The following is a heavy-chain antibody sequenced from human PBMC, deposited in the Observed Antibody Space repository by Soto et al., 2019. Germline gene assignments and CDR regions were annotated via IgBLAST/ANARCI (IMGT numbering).Heavy chain of an antibody. CDR3: ASFIRGDFWSGYYTGPYFDY. V-gene: IGHV3-11*01. Sequence: GGSLRLSCAACGFTFSDYYMSWIRQAPGKXLEWVSYISSSGSTIYYADSVKGRFTISRDNAKNSLYLQMNSLRAEDTAVYYCASFIRGDFWSGYYTGPYFDYWGQGTLVTVSS. CDR2: ISSSGSTI. D-gene: IGHD3-3*01. J-gene: IGHJ4*02. CDR1: GFTFSDYY.